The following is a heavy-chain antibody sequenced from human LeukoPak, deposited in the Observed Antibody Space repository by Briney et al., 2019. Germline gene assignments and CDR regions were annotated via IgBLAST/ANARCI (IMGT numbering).Heavy chain of an antibody. J-gene: IGHJ5*02. D-gene: IGHD1-26*01. Sequence: GGSLRLSCAASEFAFSTYNMNWVRQAPGKGLEWVSSISSSSSYIYYADSVKGRFTISRDNAKNSLYLQMNSLRAEDTAVYYCARLRIVKNWFDPWGQGTLVTVSS. CDR2: ISSSSSYI. V-gene: IGHV3-21*01. CDR3: ARLRIVKNWFDP. CDR1: EFAFSTYN.